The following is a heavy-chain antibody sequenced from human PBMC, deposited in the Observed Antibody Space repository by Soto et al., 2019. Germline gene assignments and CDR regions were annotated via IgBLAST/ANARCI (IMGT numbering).Heavy chain of an antibody. CDR1: GFTFSSYA. CDR2: ISGNGGST. CDR3: ARRTPGWYVDL. J-gene: IGHJ2*01. V-gene: IGHV3-64*01. Sequence: EVQLVESGGGLVQPGGSLRLSCAASGFTFSSYAMHWVRQAPGKGLEYVSAISGNGGSTYYANSVKGRFTISRDNSKNTLYLQMGSLRAEDMAVYYCARRTPGWYVDLWGRGALVTVSS.